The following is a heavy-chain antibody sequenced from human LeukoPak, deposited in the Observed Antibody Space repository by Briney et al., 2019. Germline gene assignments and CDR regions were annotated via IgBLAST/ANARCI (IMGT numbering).Heavy chain of an antibody. CDR1: GFTFSNYG. CDR3: TGHSSANGDYYFDS. J-gene: IGHJ4*02. CDR2: ISGSGVST. D-gene: IGHD4-17*01. Sequence: GGSLRLSCATSGFTFSNYGMSWVRQAPGKGLEWVSIISGSGVSTDNADSVKGRFTISRDNSKNTLYLQMNSLRAEDTAVYYCTGHSSANGDYYFDSWGQGTPVTVSS. V-gene: IGHV3-23*01.